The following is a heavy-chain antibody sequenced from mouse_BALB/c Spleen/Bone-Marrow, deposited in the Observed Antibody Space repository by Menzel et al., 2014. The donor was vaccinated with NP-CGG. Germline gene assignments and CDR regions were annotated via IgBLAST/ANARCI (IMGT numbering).Heavy chain of an antibody. V-gene: IGHV6-6*02. J-gene: IGHJ3*01. CDR1: GFTFSNYW. CDR2: IRLKSNNYAT. Sequence: EVQGVESGGGLVQPGGSMKLSCVASGFTFSNYWMNWVRQSPEKGLEWVAEIRLKSNNYATHYAESVKGRFTISRDDSKSGVHLHMNNLRAEDTGIYYCTTGFAYWGQGTLVTVSA. CDR3: TTGFAY.